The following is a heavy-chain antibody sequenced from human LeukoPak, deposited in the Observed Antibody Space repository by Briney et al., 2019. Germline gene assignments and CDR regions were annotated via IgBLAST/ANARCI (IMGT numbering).Heavy chain of an antibody. CDR2: INQDGSEK. V-gene: IGHV3-7*01. D-gene: IGHD3-16*01. J-gene: IGHJ4*02. CDR1: GFTFSTHW. Sequence: AGGSLRLSCAASGFTFSTHWMSWFRQAPGKGLEWVGNINQDGSEKYYVDSLKGRFTISRDNAKNSLYLQMNSLRAEDTALYYCARDYVWGTLEPDFWGQGTLVTVSS. CDR3: ARDYVWGTLEPDF.